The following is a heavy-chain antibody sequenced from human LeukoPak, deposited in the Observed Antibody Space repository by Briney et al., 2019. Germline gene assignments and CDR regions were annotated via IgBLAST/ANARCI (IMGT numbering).Heavy chain of an antibody. CDR2: ISFDGSNK. D-gene: IGHD3-22*01. V-gene: IGHV3-30*18. Sequence: PGGSLRLSCAVSGFTFSSYAVHWVRQAPGKGLEWVAVISFDGSNKYYADSVKGRFTISRDNSKNTLYLQMNSLRAEDTAVYYCAKDIFPTTEYYYDTSGPVDYWGQGTLVTVSS. J-gene: IGHJ4*02. CDR3: AKDIFPTTEYYYDTSGPVDY. CDR1: GFTFSSYA.